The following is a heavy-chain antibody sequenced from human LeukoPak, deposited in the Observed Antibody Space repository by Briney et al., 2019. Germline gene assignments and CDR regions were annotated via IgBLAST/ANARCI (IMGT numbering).Heavy chain of an antibody. CDR1: GRSISSGSYY. CDR3: ARYCGSTSCYAGFDP. Sequence: TLSLTCTVSGRSISSGSYYWSWIRQPAGKGLEWIGRIYTSGSTNYNPSLKSRVTISVDTSRNHFSLKLSSVTTADTAVYYCARYCGSTSCYAGFDPWGQGTLVTVSS. J-gene: IGHJ5*02. V-gene: IGHV4-61*02. D-gene: IGHD2-2*01. CDR2: IYTSGST.